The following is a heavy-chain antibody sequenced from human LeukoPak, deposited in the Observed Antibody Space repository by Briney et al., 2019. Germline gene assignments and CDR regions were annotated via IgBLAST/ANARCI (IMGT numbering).Heavy chain of an antibody. Sequence: GGSLRLSCAASGFTFSSYSMNWVRQAPGKGLEWVSSISSSSSYIYYADSVKGRFTISRDNAKNSLYLQMNSLRAEDTAVYYCAKDVPDFWSDSHAFDIWGQGTMVTVSS. CDR2: ISSSSSYI. J-gene: IGHJ3*02. V-gene: IGHV3-21*04. CDR3: AKDVPDFWSDSHAFDI. D-gene: IGHD3-3*01. CDR1: GFTFSSYS.